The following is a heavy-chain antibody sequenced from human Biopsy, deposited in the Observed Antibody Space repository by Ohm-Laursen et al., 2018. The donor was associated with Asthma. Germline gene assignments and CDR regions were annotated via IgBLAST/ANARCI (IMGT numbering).Heavy chain of an antibody. CDR3: AKDFRGIAVAGDRGFDY. Sequence: SLRLSCTASGFTFSSYGMDWVRQAPGKGLEWVALMSYDGSIKDYADSVKGRFTVSRGNSKSTLFLQMDSLSAEDTAVYYCAKDFRGIAVAGDRGFDYWGQGTLVTVSS. CDR2: MSYDGSIK. D-gene: IGHD6-19*01. J-gene: IGHJ4*02. V-gene: IGHV3-33*05. CDR1: GFTFSSYG.